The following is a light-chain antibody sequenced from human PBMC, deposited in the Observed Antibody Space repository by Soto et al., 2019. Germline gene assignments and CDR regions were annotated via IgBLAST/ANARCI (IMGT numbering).Light chain of an antibody. CDR1: QSVSSD. V-gene: IGKV3-20*01. CDR2: GAS. Sequence: EIVMTQSPATLSVSPGERATLSCRASQSVSSDLAWYHQKPGQAPRLLIYGASNRATGIPDRFSGSGSGTDFTLTISRLEPEDFAVYYCQQYGSSPITFGQGTRLEI. CDR3: QQYGSSPIT. J-gene: IGKJ5*01.